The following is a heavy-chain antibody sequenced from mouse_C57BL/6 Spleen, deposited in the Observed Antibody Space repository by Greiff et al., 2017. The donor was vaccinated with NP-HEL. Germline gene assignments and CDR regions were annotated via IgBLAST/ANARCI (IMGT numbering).Heavy chain of an antibody. J-gene: IGHJ3*01. CDR3: AGGDGYYPAWFAY. CDR1: GYTFTSYW. V-gene: IGHV1-64*01. D-gene: IGHD2-3*01. CDR2: IHPNSGST. Sequence: QVQLQQPGAELVQPGASVKLSCTASGYTFTSYWMHWVKQRPGQGLEWIGMIHPNSGSTNYNEKFKSKATMTVDKSSSTAYMQLSSLTSEDSAVYYCAGGDGYYPAWFAYWGQGTLVTVSA.